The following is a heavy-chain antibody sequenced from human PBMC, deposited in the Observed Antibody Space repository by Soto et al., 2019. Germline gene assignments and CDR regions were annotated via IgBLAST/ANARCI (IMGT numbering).Heavy chain of an antibody. CDR2: MYYTGST. D-gene: IGHD3-22*01. Sequence: SETLSLTCTVSGGSISSYYWSWIRQPPGKRLEWIGYMYYTGSTRYNPSLGSRVTFSVDASKNQFSLNLSSVTAADTAVYYCARGFYDTGGYSSPFAIWGQGILVTVSS. V-gene: IGHV4-59*01. J-gene: IGHJ4*02. CDR3: ARGFYDTGGYSSPFAI. CDR1: GGSISSYY.